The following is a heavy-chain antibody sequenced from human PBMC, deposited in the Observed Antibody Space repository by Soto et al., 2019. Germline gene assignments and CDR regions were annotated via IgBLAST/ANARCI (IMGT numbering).Heavy chain of an antibody. D-gene: IGHD1-20*01. CDR1: GLKFGDHW. V-gene: IGHV3-7*03. CDR3: ARDIGWYHLDY. CDR2: IKADGSES. J-gene: IGHJ4*02. Sequence: PGGSLRLSCAGSGLKFGDHWMTWVRQAPGRGLEWVGNIKADGSESYYMDSVKGRFSISRDNAKSSLYLQMHSLRAEDTAAYYCARDIGWYHLDYWGRGTLVTVSS.